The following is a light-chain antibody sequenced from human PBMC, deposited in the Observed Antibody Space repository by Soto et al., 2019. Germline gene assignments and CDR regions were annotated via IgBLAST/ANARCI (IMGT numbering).Light chain of an antibody. CDR3: QQRSNWPIT. Sequence: EIFLTQSPATLSVSPGERATLSCKASQSISSDLAWYQQKPGQSPRLLIYGASTRDTGIPARFSGSGSGTDFTLTISSLEPEDFAVYYCQQRSNWPITFGQGTRLEIK. CDR1: QSISSD. J-gene: IGKJ5*01. CDR2: GAS. V-gene: IGKV3-11*01.